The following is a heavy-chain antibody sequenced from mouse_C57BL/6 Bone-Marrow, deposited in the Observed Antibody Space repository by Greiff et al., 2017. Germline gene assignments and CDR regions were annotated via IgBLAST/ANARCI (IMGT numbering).Heavy chain of an antibody. D-gene: IGHD2-4*01. J-gene: IGHJ2*01. Sequence: VQLQQSGAELVRPGASVKLSCTASGFNIKDDYMHWVKQRPEQGLEWIGWIDTENGDTEYASKFQGKATITADTSSNTAYLQLSSLTSEDTAVYYCTLYDYDRYYFDYWGQGTTLTVSS. V-gene: IGHV14-4*01. CDR2: IDTENGDT. CDR3: TLYDYDRYYFDY. CDR1: GFNIKDDY.